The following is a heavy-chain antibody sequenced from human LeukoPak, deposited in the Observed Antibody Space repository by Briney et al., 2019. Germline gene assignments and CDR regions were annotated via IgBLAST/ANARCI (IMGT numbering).Heavy chain of an antibody. D-gene: IGHD1-7*01. CDR2: INPSGGST. Sequence: ASVKVSCQASGYTFTSYYMHWVRQAPGQGLEWMGIINPSGGSTSYAQKFQGRVTMTRDTSTSTVYMELSSLRSEDTAVYYCARETGTTTPTYYFDYWGQGTLVTVSS. J-gene: IGHJ4*02. CDR1: GYTFTSYY. CDR3: ARETGTTTPTYYFDY. V-gene: IGHV1-46*01.